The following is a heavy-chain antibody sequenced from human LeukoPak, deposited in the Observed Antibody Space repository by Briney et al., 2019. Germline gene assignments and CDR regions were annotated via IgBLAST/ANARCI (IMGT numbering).Heavy chain of an antibody. Sequence: ASVKVSCKASGYTFTSYGISWVRQAPGQGLEWMGWISAYNGNTNYAQKLQGRVTMTTDTSTSTAYMELRSLRSDDTAVYYCARAYYAVDYFDSWGQGALVTVSS. J-gene: IGHJ4*02. CDR2: ISAYNGNT. CDR1: GYTFTSYG. V-gene: IGHV1-18*01. D-gene: IGHD3-10*01. CDR3: ARAYYAVDYFDS.